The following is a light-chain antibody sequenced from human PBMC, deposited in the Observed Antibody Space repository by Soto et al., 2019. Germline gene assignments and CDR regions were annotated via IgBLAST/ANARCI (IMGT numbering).Light chain of an antibody. CDR2: EVS. CDR3: AAWDDSLTAWV. Sequence: QSALTQPPSASGSPGQSVTISCTGTSSDVGGYNYVSWYQQHPGKAPKLMIYEVSKRPSGVPARFSGSKSGTSASLAISGLQSEDEADYFCAAWDDSLTAWVFGGGTKLTVL. J-gene: IGLJ3*02. V-gene: IGLV2-8*01. CDR1: SSDVGGYNY.